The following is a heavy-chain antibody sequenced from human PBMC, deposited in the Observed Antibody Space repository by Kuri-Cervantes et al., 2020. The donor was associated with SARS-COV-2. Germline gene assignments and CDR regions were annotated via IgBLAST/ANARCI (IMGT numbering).Heavy chain of an antibody. D-gene: IGHD3-10*01. CDR3: AKDPSPYSVLLWFGEFGFDY. V-gene: IGHV3-30*02. CDR1: GFTFSSYG. CDR2: IRYDGSNK. J-gene: IGHJ4*02. Sequence: GGSLRLSCAASGFTFSSYGMHWVRQAPGKGLEWVAFIRYDGSNKYYADSVKGRFTISRDNSKNTPYLQMNSLRAEDTAVYYCAKDPSPYSVLLWFGEFGFDYWGQGTLVTVSS.